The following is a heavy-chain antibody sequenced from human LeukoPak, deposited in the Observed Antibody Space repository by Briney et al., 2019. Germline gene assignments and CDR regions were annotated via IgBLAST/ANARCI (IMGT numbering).Heavy chain of an antibody. V-gene: IGHV3-23*01. Sequence: GGSLRLSCAASGFTFSSYAMSWVRQAPGKGLEWVSAISGSGGSTYYADSVKGRFTISRDNSKNTLYLQMNSLRAEDTAVYYCAKDQDIVVVPASLYYYGMDVWGQGTTVTVSS. CDR1: GFTFSSYA. CDR2: ISGSGGST. CDR3: AKDQDIVVVPASLYYYGMDV. J-gene: IGHJ6*02. D-gene: IGHD2-2*01.